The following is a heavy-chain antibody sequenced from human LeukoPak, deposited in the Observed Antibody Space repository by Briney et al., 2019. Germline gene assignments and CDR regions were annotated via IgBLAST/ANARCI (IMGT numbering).Heavy chain of an antibody. CDR3: SRLPGGTSHHTYFDY. V-gene: IGHV3-30*04. D-gene: IGHD2-2*01. CDR2: ISYDGTGK. J-gene: IGHJ4*02. Sequence: GRSLRLSCEVSGFIFSDYAMHSVRQAPGKWLESVAVISYDGTGKFYADSVKGRFTVSRDNSKCTLYLDMHSPRTEDTAVYFCSRLPGGTSHHTYFDYWGQGTLVTVSS. CDR1: GFIFSDYA.